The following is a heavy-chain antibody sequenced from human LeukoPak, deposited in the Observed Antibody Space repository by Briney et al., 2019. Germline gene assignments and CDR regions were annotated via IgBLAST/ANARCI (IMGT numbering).Heavy chain of an antibody. CDR2: ISYDGSNK. Sequence: GGSLRLSCAASGFTFSSYGMHWVRQAPGKGLEWVAVISYDGSNKYYADSVKGRFTISRDNSKNTLYLQMNSLRAEDTAVYYCAKMYSSGSTYFDYWGQGTLVTVSS. CDR1: GFTFSSYG. CDR3: AKMYSSGSTYFDY. J-gene: IGHJ4*02. V-gene: IGHV3-30*18. D-gene: IGHD6-19*01.